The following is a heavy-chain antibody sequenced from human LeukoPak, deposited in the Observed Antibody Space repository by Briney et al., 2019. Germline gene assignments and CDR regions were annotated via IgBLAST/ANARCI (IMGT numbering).Heavy chain of an antibody. D-gene: IGHD3-22*01. Sequence: ASVKVSCKASGYTFTSYAMHWVRQAPGQRLEWMGWINAGNGNTKYSQKFQGRVTITRDTSASTAYMELSSLRSEDTAVYCCARDHGYYYDSSGYYFSPYYFDYWGQGTLVTVSS. J-gene: IGHJ4*02. V-gene: IGHV1-3*01. CDR2: INAGNGNT. CDR1: GYTFTSYA. CDR3: ARDHGYYYDSSGYYFSPYYFDY.